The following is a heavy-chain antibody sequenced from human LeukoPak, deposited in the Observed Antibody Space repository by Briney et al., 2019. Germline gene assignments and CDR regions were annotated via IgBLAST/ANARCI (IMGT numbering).Heavy chain of an antibody. CDR3: ARDPSAFDI. J-gene: IGHJ3*02. V-gene: IGHV3-33*01. CDR2: IWYDGSNK. CDR1: GFTFSSYG. Sequence: QPGRSLRLSCAASGFTFSSYGMPWVRQAPGKGPEWVAVIWYDGSNKYYADSVKGRFTISRDNSKNTLYLQMNSLRAEDTAVYYCARDPSAFDIWGQGTMVTVSS.